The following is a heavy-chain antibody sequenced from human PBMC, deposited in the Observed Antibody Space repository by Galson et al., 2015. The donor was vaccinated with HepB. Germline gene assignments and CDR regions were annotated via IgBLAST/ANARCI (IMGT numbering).Heavy chain of an antibody. CDR2: INHSGST. V-gene: IGHV4-34*01. CDR3: ARASDLPLTLAAAGTFDY. J-gene: IGHJ4*02. CDR1: GGSFSGYY. Sequence: SETLSLTCAVYGGSFSGYYWSWIRQPPGKGLEWIGEINHSGSTNYNPSLKSRVTISVDTSKNQFSLKLSSVTAADTAVYHCARASDLPLTLAAAGTFDYWGQGTLVTVSS. D-gene: IGHD6-13*01.